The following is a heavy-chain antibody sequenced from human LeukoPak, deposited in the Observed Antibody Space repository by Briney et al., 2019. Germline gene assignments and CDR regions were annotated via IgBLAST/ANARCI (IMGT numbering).Heavy chain of an antibody. CDR3: ARGLLDTAMADDAFDI. Sequence: PSETLSLTCAVYGGSFSGYYWSWIRQPPGKGLEWIGEINHSGSTNYNPSLKSRVTISVDTSKNQFSLKLSSVTAADTAVYYCARGLLDTAMADDAFDIWGQGTMVTVSS. J-gene: IGHJ3*02. CDR1: GGSFSGYY. V-gene: IGHV4-34*01. CDR2: INHSGST. D-gene: IGHD5-18*01.